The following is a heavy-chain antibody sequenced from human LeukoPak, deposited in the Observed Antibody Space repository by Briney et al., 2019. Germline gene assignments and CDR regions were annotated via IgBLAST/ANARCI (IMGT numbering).Heavy chain of an antibody. Sequence: ASVKVSCKASGYMLTTYGISWVRQAPGQGLEWMGGIIPIFGTAKYAQKFQGRVTITADTSTSTAYMELSSLRSEDTAVYYCARAGWLQYYYFDYWGQGTLVTVSS. CDR1: GYMLTTYG. D-gene: IGHD5-24*01. CDR3: ARAGWLQYYYFDY. V-gene: IGHV1-69*06. CDR2: IIPIFGTA. J-gene: IGHJ4*02.